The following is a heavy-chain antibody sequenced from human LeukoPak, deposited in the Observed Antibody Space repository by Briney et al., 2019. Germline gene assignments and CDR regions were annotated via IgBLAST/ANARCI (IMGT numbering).Heavy chain of an antibody. D-gene: IGHD6-19*01. CDR3: ARGRSSGWRY. V-gene: IGHV4-59*01. J-gene: IGHJ4*02. Sequence: SETLSLTCTVSGGSISSYYWSWIRQPPGKGLEWIGYIYYSGSTNYNPSLKSRVTISVDTSKNQFSLKLSSVTAADTAVYYCARGRSSGWRYWGQGTLVTVSS. CDR2: IYYSGST. CDR1: GGSISSYY.